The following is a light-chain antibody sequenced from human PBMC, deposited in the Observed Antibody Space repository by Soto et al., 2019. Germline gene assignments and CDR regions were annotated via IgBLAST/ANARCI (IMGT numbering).Light chain of an antibody. J-gene: IGKJ2*03. CDR1: QSVDSRY. CDR3: QQYGSSPRYS. CDR2: AVS. Sequence: DIVLTQSPGTLSLSPGERATLSCRASQSVDSRYLAWYQQKPCQAPRLLIHAVSIRATGIPDRFSGSGSGTDFTLTISRVEPEEFAEYYCQQYGSSPRYSFGQGTKLEIK. V-gene: IGKV3-20*01.